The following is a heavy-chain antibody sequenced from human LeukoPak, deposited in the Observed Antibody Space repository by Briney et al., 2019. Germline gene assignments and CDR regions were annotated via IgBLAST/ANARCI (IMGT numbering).Heavy chain of an antibody. D-gene: IGHD5-18*01. CDR1: GGSISSSNW. V-gene: IGHV4-4*02. Sequence: SGTLSLTCAVSGGSISSSNWWSWVRQPPGKGLEWIGEIYHSGSTNYNPSLKSRVTISVDKSKNQFSLKPSSVTAADTAVYYCARARPSSGYSYGYPDYWGQGTLVTVSS. CDR3: ARARPSSGYSYGYPDY. J-gene: IGHJ4*02. CDR2: IYHSGST.